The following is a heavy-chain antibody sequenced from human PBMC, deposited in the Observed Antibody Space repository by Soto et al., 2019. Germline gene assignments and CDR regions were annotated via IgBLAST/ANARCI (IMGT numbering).Heavy chain of an antibody. CDR2: ISSSGSTI. CDR3: ARGMDYGDYLSVGAFDI. J-gene: IGHJ3*02. D-gene: IGHD4-17*01. V-gene: IGHV3-11*01. Sequence: GGSLRLSCAASGFTFSDYYMSWIRQAPGKGLEWVSYISSSGSTIYYADSVKGRFTISRDNAKNSLYLQMNSLRAEDTAVYYCARGMDYGDYLSVGAFDIWGQGTMVTVSS. CDR1: GFTFSDYY.